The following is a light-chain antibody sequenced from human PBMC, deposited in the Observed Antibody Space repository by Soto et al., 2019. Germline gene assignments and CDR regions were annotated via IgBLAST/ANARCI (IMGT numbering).Light chain of an antibody. Sequence: EIVLTQSPGTLSLSPGGRATLSCRASQSVYSSYLAWYQHKPGQAPRLLIYGASSRATGIPDRFSGSGSGTDFTLTISRLEPEDFAVYYCQQYGSSPWTFGQGTKVEIK. CDR1: QSVYSSY. CDR2: GAS. CDR3: QQYGSSPWT. J-gene: IGKJ1*01. V-gene: IGKV3-20*01.